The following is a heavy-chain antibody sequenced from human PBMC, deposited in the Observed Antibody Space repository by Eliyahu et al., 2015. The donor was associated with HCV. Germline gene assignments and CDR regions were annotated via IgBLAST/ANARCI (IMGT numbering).Heavy chain of an antibody. J-gene: IGHJ4*02. CDR2: IGHSGKTI. CDR1: GFXFISYE. CDR3: ARSLTTNLLDH. Sequence: EVQLVESGGDLVQPGGSLRLSCAASGFXFISYEMNWVRQAPGKGLEWVSYIGHSGKTIYYTESVKGRFTISRDNAKNSLYLQMNSLRAEDTAVYYCARSLTTNLLDHWGRGTLVTVSS. D-gene: IGHD4-17*01. V-gene: IGHV3-48*03.